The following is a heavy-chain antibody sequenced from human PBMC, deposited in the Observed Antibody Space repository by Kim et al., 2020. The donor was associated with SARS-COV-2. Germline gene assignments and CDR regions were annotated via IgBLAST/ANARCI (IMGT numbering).Heavy chain of an antibody. CDR1: GFTFSSYG. CDR3: ARGLIAAAGKDYYGMDV. D-gene: IGHD6-13*01. CDR2: ISYDGSNK. V-gene: IGHV3-33*05. Sequence: GGSLRLSCAASGFTFSSYGMHWVRQAPGKGLEWVAVISYDGSNKYYADSVKGRFTISRDNSKNTLYLQMNSLRAEDTAVYYCARGLIAAAGKDYYGMDVWGQGTTVTVSS. J-gene: IGHJ6*02.